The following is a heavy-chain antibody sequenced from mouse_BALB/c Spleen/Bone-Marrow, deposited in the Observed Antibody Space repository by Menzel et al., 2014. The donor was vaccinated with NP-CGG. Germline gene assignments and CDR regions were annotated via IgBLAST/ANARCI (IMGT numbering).Heavy chain of an antibody. CDR3: AKGSLDYCDY. Sequence: VKLLESGPELVRPGVSVKISCKASGYTFTSYCIHWVKQSPGQGLEWIGDICPSAGYTNYNQNFKGKATMTVDKSSSTECMELDRLTSEDSAIYACAKGSLDYCDYWGQGTTLTVSS. V-gene: IGHV1-69*02. J-gene: IGHJ2*01. CDR1: GYTFTSYC. CDR2: ICPSAGYT.